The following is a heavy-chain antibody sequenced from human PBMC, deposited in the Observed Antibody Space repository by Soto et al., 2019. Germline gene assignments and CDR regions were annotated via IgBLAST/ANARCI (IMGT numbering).Heavy chain of an antibody. CDR3: ARTRLWGSSGSCYSF. D-gene: IGHD2-15*01. CDR1: GFTFSDYY. Sequence: GGSLRLSCAASGFTFSDYYMSWIRQAPGKGLEWVSYISSSGNTIYYADSVKGRFTISRDNAKNSLYLQMNSLRAEDTAVYYCARTRLWGSSGSCYSFWGQGTLVTVSS. CDR2: ISSSGNTI. J-gene: IGHJ4*02. V-gene: IGHV3-11*01.